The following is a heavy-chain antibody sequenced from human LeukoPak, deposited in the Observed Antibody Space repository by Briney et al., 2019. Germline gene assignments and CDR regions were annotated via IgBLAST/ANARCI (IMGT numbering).Heavy chain of an antibody. V-gene: IGHV3-23*01. J-gene: IGHJ4*02. Sequence: GGSLRLSCAASGFTFSNYAMSWVRQAPGKGLEWLATISGSGGSTYYADSVKGRFTISRDNSKNTVYLQMKSLRVEATAVYYCAKGLSAAGDYYFDYWGQGALVTVSS. CDR3: AKGLSAAGDYYFDY. CDR2: ISGSGGST. D-gene: IGHD2-21*01. CDR1: GFTFSNYA.